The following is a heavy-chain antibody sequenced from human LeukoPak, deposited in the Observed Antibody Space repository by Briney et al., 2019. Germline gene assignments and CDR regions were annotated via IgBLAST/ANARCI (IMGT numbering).Heavy chain of an antibody. CDR3: ARGGIGYCSSTSCYGFGWFDP. D-gene: IGHD2-2*01. Sequence: PSETLSLTCTVSGGSISSGGYYWSWIRQHPGTGLEWIGYIYYSGSTYYNPSLKSRVTISVGTSKNQFSLKLSSVTAADTAVYYCARGGIGYCSSTSCYGFGWFDPWGQGTLVTVSS. J-gene: IGHJ5*02. V-gene: IGHV4-31*03. CDR1: GGSISSGGYY. CDR2: IYYSGST.